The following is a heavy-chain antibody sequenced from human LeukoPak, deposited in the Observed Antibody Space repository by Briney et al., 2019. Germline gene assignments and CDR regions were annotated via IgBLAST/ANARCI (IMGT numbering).Heavy chain of an antibody. Sequence: PSETLSLTCAVYGGSFSGYYWSWIRQPPGKGLEWIGEINHSGSTNYNPSLKSRVTISVDTSKNQFSLKLSSATAADTAVYYCARPYDSSGYYYGYWGQGTLVTVSS. CDR3: ARPYDSSGYYYGY. D-gene: IGHD3-22*01. J-gene: IGHJ4*02. V-gene: IGHV4-34*01. CDR2: INHSGST. CDR1: GGSFSGYY.